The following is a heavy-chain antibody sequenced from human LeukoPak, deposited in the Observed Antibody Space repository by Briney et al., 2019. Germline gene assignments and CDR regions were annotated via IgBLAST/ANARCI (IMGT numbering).Heavy chain of an antibody. V-gene: IGHV1-18*01. CDR3: ARSFLTGSYYFDY. CDR2: ISAYNGNT. J-gene: IGHJ4*02. CDR1: GYTCTSYA. Sequence: ASVKVSCKASGYTCTSYAMHWVRQAPGQGLEWMGWISAYNGNTNYAQKLQGRVTMTTDTSTSTAYMELRSLRSDDTAVYYCARSFLTGSYYFDYWGQGTLVTVSS. D-gene: IGHD7-27*01.